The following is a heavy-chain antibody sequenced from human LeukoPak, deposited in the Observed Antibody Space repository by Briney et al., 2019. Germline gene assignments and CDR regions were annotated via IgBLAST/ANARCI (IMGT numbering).Heavy chain of an antibody. J-gene: IGHJ4*02. CDR1: GYTFTDYY. CDR3: ARSRFLVPYYFDY. V-gene: IGHV1-2*02. D-gene: IGHD3-3*01. CDR2: INSNSGGT. Sequence: ASVKVSCKASGYTFTDYYMHWVRQAPGQGLEWMGWINSNSGGTNYAQKFQGRVTMTRDTSISTAYMELSSLRSDDTAVYYCARSRFLVPYYFDYWGQGTLVTVSS.